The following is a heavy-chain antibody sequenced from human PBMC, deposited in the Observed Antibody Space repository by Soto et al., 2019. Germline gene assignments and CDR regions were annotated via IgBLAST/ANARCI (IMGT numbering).Heavy chain of an antibody. Sequence: GASVKVSCKASGYTFPSYGLSWVRQAPGQGLEWMGGIIPVFGAANHAQKFQGRGTISADESTRTVNMELSRLSSEDTAVFYCSRGVSTKILFLLHAAFAIRAKGT. CDR3: SRGVSTKILFLLHAAFAI. CDR2: IIPVFGAA. V-gene: IGHV1-69*13. D-gene: IGHD5-12*01. J-gene: IGHJ6*03. CDR1: GYTFPSYG.